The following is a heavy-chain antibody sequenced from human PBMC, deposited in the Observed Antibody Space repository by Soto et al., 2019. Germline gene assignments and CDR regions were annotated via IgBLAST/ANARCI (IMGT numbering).Heavy chain of an antibody. J-gene: IGHJ6*02. Sequence: SVKVSCKASGGTFSSYAISWVRQAPGQGLEWMGGIIPIFGTANYAQKFQGRVTITADESTSTAYMELSSLRSEDTAVYYCARGGGSGSYSTTYYYYGMDVWGQGTTVTVSS. CDR1: GGTFSSYA. CDR2: IIPIFGTA. V-gene: IGHV1-69*13. CDR3: ARGGGSGSYSTTYYYYGMDV. D-gene: IGHD3-10*01.